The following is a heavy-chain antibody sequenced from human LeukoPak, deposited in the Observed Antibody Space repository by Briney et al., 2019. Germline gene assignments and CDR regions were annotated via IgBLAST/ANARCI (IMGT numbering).Heavy chain of an antibody. V-gene: IGHV3-53*01. Sequence: GGSLRLSCAASGFTVSSKFTTWVRQAPGKGLECVSYLYSAGTTYYADSVKGRFTVSRDISKNTVYLQMNNLRAEDTAVYYCASPMSYPDAIWGQGTLVSVSS. CDR1: GFTVSSKF. D-gene: IGHD3-16*02. CDR2: LYSAGTT. CDR3: ASPMSYPDAI. J-gene: IGHJ4*02.